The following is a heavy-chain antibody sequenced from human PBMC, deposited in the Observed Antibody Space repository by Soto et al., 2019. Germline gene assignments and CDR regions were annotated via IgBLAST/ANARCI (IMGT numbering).Heavy chain of an antibody. V-gene: IGHV3-7*04. CDR2: IKQDGSDK. J-gene: IGHJ4*02. Sequence: PGGSLRLSCAASGFTFSSYWMTWVRQAPGKGLEWVANIKQDGSDKYYVDSVKGRFTISRDNAKNSLFLQMNSLRAEDTAVYYCVRSKYGGCFDYWGQGTLVTVSS. D-gene: IGHD4-17*01. CDR1: GFTFSSYW. CDR3: VRSKYGGCFDY.